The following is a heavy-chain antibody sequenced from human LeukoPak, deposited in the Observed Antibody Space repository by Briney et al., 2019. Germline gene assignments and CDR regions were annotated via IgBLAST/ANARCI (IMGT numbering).Heavy chain of an antibody. Sequence: SETLSLTCTVSGGSISSSTYYWGWIRQSPGKGLEWIGSISYTGTTYYKSSLKSRVTISVDTSKNQFSLNLSSVTAADTAVYYCARHAGGDTAMPIDYWGQGTLVTVSS. CDR1: GGSISSSTYY. CDR3: ARHAGGDTAMPIDY. J-gene: IGHJ4*02. V-gene: IGHV4-39*01. CDR2: ISYTGTT. D-gene: IGHD5-18*01.